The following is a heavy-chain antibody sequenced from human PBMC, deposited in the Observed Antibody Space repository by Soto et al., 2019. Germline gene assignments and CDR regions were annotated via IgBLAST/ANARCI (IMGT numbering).Heavy chain of an antibody. CDR3: AKSKELGVSAPDH. V-gene: IGHV3-66*01. D-gene: IGHD1-26*01. CDR2: IYTGDST. Sequence: GGSLRLSCAASGFTVTSNRMSWVRQAPGKGLEWVSVIYTGDSTYYADSVKDRFTISRDSSKNTLYLQMNSLRVEDTAVYYCAKSKELGVSAPDHWGQGTLVTVSS. CDR1: GFTVTSNR. J-gene: IGHJ4*02.